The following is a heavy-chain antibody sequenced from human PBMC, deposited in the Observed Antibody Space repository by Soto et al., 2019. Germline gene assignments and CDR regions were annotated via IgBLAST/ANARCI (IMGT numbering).Heavy chain of an antibody. Sequence: ASVKVSCKASGGTFSSYAISWVRQAPGQGLEWMGGIIPIFGTANYAQKFQGRVTITADESTSKAYMELSSLRSEDTAVYYCPRAGPYGGTTVDYWGQGPLVTVCS. D-gene: IGHD4-17*01. CDR1: GGTFSSYA. CDR2: IIPIFGTA. CDR3: PRAGPYGGTTVDY. J-gene: IGHJ4*02. V-gene: IGHV1-69*13.